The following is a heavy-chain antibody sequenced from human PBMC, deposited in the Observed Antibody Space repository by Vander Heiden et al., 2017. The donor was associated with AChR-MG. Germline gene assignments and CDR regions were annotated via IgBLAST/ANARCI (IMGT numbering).Heavy chain of an antibody. CDR2: IYHSGST. V-gene: IGHV4-4*02. Sequence: QVQLQESGPGLVKPSGTLSLTCAVSGGSISRSNWWRWVRQPPGKGLEWIGEIYHSGSTNYNPSLKSRVTISVDKSKNQFSLKLSSVTAADTAVYYCARVGIAVAAQLSYYYYGMDVWGQGTTVTVSS. J-gene: IGHJ6*02. CDR1: GGSISRSNW. D-gene: IGHD6-19*01. CDR3: ARVGIAVAAQLSYYYYGMDV.